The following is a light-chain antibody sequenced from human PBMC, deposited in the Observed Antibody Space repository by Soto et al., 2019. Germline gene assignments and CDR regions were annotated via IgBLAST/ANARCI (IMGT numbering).Light chain of an antibody. CDR1: QSISSY. V-gene: IGKV1-6*01. CDR2: AAS. J-gene: IGKJ1*01. Sequence: IQMTQSPSTLSASIGDRGTITFRASQSISSYLNWYQQKPGKAPKLLIYAASSLQSGFPSRFSGSGSGTDFTLTISSLQPEDFATYYCLQDYNYPWTFGQGTKVDIK. CDR3: LQDYNYPWT.